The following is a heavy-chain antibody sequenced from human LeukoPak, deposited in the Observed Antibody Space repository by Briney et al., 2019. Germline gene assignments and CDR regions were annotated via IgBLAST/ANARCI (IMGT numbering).Heavy chain of an antibody. V-gene: IGHV4-34*01. CDR1: GGSFSGYY. CDR2: INYSGST. D-gene: IGHD2-2*01. CDR3: ARIRGGCSSTSCYCYYYYYGMDV. Sequence: SETLSLACAVYGGSFSGYYWSWIRQPPGKGLGWIGQINYSGSTNYNPSLKSRVTISVDTCNIQFSLKLSSVTAADTAVYYCARIRGGCSSTSCYCYYYYYGMDVWGQGTTVTVSS. J-gene: IGHJ6*02.